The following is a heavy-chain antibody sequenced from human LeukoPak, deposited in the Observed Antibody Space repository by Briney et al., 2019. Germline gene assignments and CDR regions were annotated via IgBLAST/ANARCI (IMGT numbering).Heavy chain of an antibody. CDR1: GFTFSSYS. D-gene: IGHD3-9*01. CDR3: ARGPPNCDILTGYPDY. J-gene: IGHJ4*02. CDR2: ISSSSSTI. V-gene: IGHV3-48*01. Sequence: GGSLRLSCAASGFTFSSYSMNWVRQAPGKGLEWVSSISSSSSTIYYADSVKGRFTISRDNAKNLLYLQMNSLRAEDTAVYYCARGPPNCDILTGYPDYWGQGTLVTVSS.